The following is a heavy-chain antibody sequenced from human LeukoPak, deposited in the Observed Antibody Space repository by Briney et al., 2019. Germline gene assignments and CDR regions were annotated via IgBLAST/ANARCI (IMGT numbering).Heavy chain of an antibody. J-gene: IGHJ4*02. V-gene: IGHV4-34*01. D-gene: IGHD1-20*01. Sequence: KSSETLSLTCAVYGGSFSGYYWSWIRQPPGKGLEWIGEINHSGSTNYNPSLKSRVTMPVDTSKNQFSLKLSSVTAADTAVYYCARDNSSAAFDYWGQGTLVTVSS. CDR3: ARDNSSAAFDY. CDR2: INHSGST. CDR1: GGSFSGYY.